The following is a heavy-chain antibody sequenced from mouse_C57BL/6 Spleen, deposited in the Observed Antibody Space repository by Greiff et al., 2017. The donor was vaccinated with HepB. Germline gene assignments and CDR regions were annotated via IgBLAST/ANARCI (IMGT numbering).Heavy chain of an antibody. V-gene: IGHV5-16*01. D-gene: IGHD1-1*01. CDR3: ARVFITTVEGYFDV. CDR2: INYDGSST. CDR1: GFTFSDYY. Sequence: EVQLVESEGGLVQPGSSMKLSCTASGFTFSDYYMAWVRQVPEKGLEWVANINYDGSSTYYLDSLKSRFIISRDNAKNILYLQMSSLKSEDTATYYCARVFITTVEGYFDVWGTGTTVTVSS. J-gene: IGHJ1*03.